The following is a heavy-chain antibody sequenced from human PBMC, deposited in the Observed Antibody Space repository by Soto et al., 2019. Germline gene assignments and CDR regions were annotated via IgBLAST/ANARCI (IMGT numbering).Heavy chain of an antibody. CDR1: GRSISSVNYY. CDR2: INHSGST. J-gene: IGHJ3*02. Sequence: SETLSLTCTVSGRSISSVNYYWSWIRQPPGKGLEWIGEINHSGSTNYNPSLKSRVTISVDTSKNQFSLKLSSVTAADTAVYYCARAGSVGATRDAFDIWGQGTMVTVSS. CDR3: ARAGSVGATRDAFDI. V-gene: IGHV4-39*07. D-gene: IGHD1-26*01.